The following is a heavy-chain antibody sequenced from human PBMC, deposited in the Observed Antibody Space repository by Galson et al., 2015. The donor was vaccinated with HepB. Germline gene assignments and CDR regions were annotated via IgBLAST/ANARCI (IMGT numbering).Heavy chain of an antibody. CDR3: AKEHRDGDYPSILYYYYGMDV. CDR1: GFTFNNYG. CDR2: ISYDGSNQ. J-gene: IGHJ6*02. Sequence: SLRLSCAASGFTFNNYGLHWVRQAPGKGLEWVAVISYDGSNQYYADSVKGRFTISRDNSKNTLYLQMNSLGAEDTAVYYCAKEHRDGDYPSILYYYYGMDVWGQGTTVTVSS. V-gene: IGHV3-30*18. D-gene: IGHD4-17*01.